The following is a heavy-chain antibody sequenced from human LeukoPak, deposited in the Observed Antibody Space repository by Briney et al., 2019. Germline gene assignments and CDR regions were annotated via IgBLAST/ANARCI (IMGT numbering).Heavy chain of an antibody. D-gene: IGHD4-11*01. Sequence: GGSLRLSCAASGFTFSSYNMNWVRQAPGKGLEWVANIKQDGSEKYYVDSVKGRFTISRDNAKNSLYLQMNSLRAEDTAVYYCARADYGNYGYYYYYMDVWGKGTTVTVSS. J-gene: IGHJ6*03. CDR3: ARADYGNYGYYYYYMDV. CDR2: IKQDGSEK. V-gene: IGHV3-7*01. CDR1: GFTFSSYN.